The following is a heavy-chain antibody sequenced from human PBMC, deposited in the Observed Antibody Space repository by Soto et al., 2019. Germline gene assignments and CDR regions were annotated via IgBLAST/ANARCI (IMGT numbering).Heavy chain of an antibody. Sequence: PGGSLRLSCAASGFTFSSYWMSWVRQAPGKGLEWVANIKQDGSEKYYVDSVKGRFTISRDNAKNSVYLQMYGLRAEDTAVYYCAKATATGGGAFEICGQGTRVTVSS. J-gene: IGHJ3*02. V-gene: IGHV3-7*01. CDR3: AKATATGGGAFEI. CDR2: IKQDGSEK. D-gene: IGHD2-8*02. CDR1: GFTFSSYW.